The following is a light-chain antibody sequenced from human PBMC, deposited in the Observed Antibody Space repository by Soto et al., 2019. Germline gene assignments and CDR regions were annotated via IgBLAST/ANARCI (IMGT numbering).Light chain of an antibody. CDR2: GAS. V-gene: IGKV3-20*01. CDR3: QQYGSSPPGLT. CDR1: QSVNNNY. Sequence: EIVLTQSPGTLSLSPGERATLSCRASQSVNNNYLGWYQQKPGQAPRLLIFGASNRATGIPDRFSGSGSGTDFTLTISRLEPEDFAVYYCQQYGSSPPGLTFGGGTKVEIK. J-gene: IGKJ4*01.